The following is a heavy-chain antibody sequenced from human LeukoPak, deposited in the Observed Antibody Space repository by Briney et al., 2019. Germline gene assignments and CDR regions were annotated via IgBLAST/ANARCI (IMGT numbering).Heavy chain of an antibody. CDR2: IKQDGSEK. CDR3: AREGFWSGPNWFDP. Sequence: PGGPLRLSCAASGFTFSSYWMSWVRQAPGKGLEWVANIKQDGSEKYYVDSVKGRFTISRDNAKNSLYLQMNSLRAEDTAVYYCAREGFWSGPNWFDPWGQGTLVTVSS. D-gene: IGHD3-3*01. CDR1: GFTFSSYW. V-gene: IGHV3-7*01. J-gene: IGHJ5*02.